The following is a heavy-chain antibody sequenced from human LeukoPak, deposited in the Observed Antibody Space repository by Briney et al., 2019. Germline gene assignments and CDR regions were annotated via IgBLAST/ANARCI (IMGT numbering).Heavy chain of an antibody. CDR1: GFTFDDYG. D-gene: IGHD1-7*01. CDR3: AKDLNFLAFDI. J-gene: IGHJ3*02. V-gene: IGHV3-20*04. CDR2: INWNGGST. Sequence: GGPLRLSWAASGFTFDDYGMSWVRHAPGKGLGGVSGINWNGGSTGYADSVKGRFTISRDNAKNSLYLQMNSLRAEDTALYYCAKDLNFLAFDIWGQGTMVTVSS.